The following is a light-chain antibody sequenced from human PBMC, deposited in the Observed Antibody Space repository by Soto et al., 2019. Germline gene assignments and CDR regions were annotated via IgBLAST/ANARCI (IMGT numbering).Light chain of an antibody. CDR3: QQYNSYLT. Sequence: DIQMTQSPSTLSASVGDRVTITCRASXSXXXWLAWYQQKPGKAPKLLIYKASSLESGVPSRFSGSGSGTEFTLTISSLQPDDFATYYCQQYNSYLTFGGGTKVEIK. J-gene: IGKJ4*01. CDR2: KAS. V-gene: IGKV1-5*03. CDR1: XSXXXW.